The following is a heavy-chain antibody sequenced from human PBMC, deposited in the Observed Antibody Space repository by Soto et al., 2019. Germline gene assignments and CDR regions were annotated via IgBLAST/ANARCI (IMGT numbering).Heavy chain of an antibody. CDR3: ARVTSAGTWSRGHPWFDP. J-gene: IGHJ5*02. Sequence: SETLSLTCTVSGDPITSGDYHWSWVRQPPGQGLEWVGYIYYTGSTYYNPSLESRLTISIDRSSNQFSLKLSSVTAADTAVYYCARVTSAGTWSRGHPWFDPWGQGTLVTVSS. D-gene: IGHD6-13*01. CDR1: GDPITSGDYH. CDR2: IYYTGST. V-gene: IGHV4-30-4*01.